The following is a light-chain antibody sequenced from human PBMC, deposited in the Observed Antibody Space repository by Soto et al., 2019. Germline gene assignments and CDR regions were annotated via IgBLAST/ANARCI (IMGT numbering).Light chain of an antibody. CDR2: WAY. CDR3: QQYYRTPQT. Sequence: DIVMTQSPDSLAVSLGERATINCKSSQSVLYSSNNKNYLAWFQQKPGQPPKLLIYWAYTRGSGVPDRFSGSVYGTDFTRTSSSLQAEDMAVYYCQQYYRTPQTFGQGTKVEIK. CDR1: QSVLYSSNNKNY. V-gene: IGKV4-1*01. J-gene: IGKJ1*01.